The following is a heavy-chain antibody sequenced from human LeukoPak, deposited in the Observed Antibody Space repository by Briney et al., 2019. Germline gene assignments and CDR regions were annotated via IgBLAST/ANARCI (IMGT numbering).Heavy chain of an antibody. V-gene: IGHV5-51*01. D-gene: IGHD4-23*01. J-gene: IGHJ3*01. CDR2: IYPGDSNI. CDR3: ASQSGNSGEDAFDSGEDAFDL. CDR1: GYSFTSYW. Sequence: GESLKISCKGSGYSFTSYWIGWVRQMPGKGLEWMGIIYPGDSNIRYRPSFQGQVTISADKSISTAYLQWSSLKASDTAMYYCASQSGNSGEDAFDSGEDAFDLWGQGTMVTVSS.